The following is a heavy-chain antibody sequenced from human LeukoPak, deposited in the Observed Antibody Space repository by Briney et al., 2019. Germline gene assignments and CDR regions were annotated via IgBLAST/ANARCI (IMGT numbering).Heavy chain of an antibody. J-gene: IGHJ6*02. Sequence: GRSLRLSCAASGFTFSSYGMHWVRQAPGKGLEWVAVISYDGSNKYYADSVKGRFTISRDNSKNTLYLQMNSLRAEDTAVYYCAKDAGGLVMVKYYYYGMDVWGQGTTVTVSS. D-gene: IGHD2-21*01. CDR3: AKDAGGLVMVKYYYYGMDV. CDR1: GFTFSSYG. V-gene: IGHV3-30*18. CDR2: ISYDGSNK.